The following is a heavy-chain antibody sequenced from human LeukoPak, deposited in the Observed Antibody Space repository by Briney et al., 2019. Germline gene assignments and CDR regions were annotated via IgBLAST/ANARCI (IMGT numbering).Heavy chain of an antibody. CDR2: ISDSGGTT. CDR1: GFTFSNLA. D-gene: IGHD6-19*01. Sequence: GGSLILSCLASGFTFSNLAIGWVRQAPGKGLEWVSVISDSGGTTYYADSVKGRFTISRDNSRDTLYLQMNSLRVEDTAVYYCAKDARRSSGWYFFDHWGQGTLVTVAS. V-gene: IGHV3-23*01. CDR3: AKDARRSSGWYFFDH. J-gene: IGHJ4*02.